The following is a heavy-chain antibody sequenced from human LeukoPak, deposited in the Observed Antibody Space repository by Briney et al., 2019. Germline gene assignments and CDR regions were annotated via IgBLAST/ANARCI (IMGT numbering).Heavy chain of an antibody. V-gene: IGHV3-74*01. CDR3: ARIASRDYFDY. D-gene: IGHD2-2*01. J-gene: IGHJ4*02. CDR1: GFTFSGYW. Sequence: GGSLRLSCAASGFTFSGYWMRWVRQAPGKGLVWVSRINSDGTNTNYADSVKGRFTISRDNAKNTLYLQMNSLRAEDTAVYYCARIASRDYFDYWGQGTLVTVSS. CDR2: INSDGTNT.